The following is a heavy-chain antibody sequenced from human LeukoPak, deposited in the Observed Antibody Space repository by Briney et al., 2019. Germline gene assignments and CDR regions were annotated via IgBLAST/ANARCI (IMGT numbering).Heavy chain of an antibody. CDR1: GFTFSSHA. V-gene: IGHV3-23*01. J-gene: IGHJ4*02. CDR2: ISDRGGRT. Sequence: PGGSLRLSCAGSGFTFSSHAMSWVRQAPGKGLEWVSGISDRGGRTYYADSVKGRFTISRDNSKNTLCLQMNSLRAEDTAVYYCAKGTSGSYVPDYWGQGTLVTVSS. CDR3: AKGTSGSYVPDY. D-gene: IGHD1-26*01.